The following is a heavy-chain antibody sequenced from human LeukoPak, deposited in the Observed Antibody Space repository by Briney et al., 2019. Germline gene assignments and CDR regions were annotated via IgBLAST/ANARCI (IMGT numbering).Heavy chain of an antibody. CDR1: GYTFTGYY. CDR3: ARDRGAAHNDGYAKAYYYYYYMDV. D-gene: IGHD5-18*01. V-gene: IGHV1-2*02. J-gene: IGHJ6*03. Sequence: ASVKVSCKASGYTFTGYYMHWVRQAPGQGLEWMGWINPNSGGTNYAQRFQGRVTMTRDTSISTAYMELSRLRSDDTAVYYCARDRGAAHNDGYAKAYYYYYYMDVWGKGTTVTVSS. CDR2: INPNSGGT.